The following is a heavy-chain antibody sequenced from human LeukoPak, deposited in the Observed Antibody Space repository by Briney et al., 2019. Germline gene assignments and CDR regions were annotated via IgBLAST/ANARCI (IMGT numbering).Heavy chain of an antibody. V-gene: IGHV4-34*01. Sequence: PSETLSLTCAVYGGSFSVYYWSWIRQPPGKGLEWIGEINHSGSTNYNPSLKSRVTISVDTSKNQFSLRLSSVTAADTAVYYCATAHGCSSTSCYRVKRYNWFDPWGQGTLVTVSS. CDR2: INHSGST. CDR3: ATAHGCSSTSCYRVKRYNWFDP. J-gene: IGHJ5*02. CDR1: GGSFSVYY. D-gene: IGHD2-2*01.